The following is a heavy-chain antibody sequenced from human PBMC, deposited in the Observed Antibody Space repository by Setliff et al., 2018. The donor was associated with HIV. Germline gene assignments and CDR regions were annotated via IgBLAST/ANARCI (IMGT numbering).Heavy chain of an antibody. CDR2: ISGYNGWT. J-gene: IGHJ6*03. D-gene: IGHD6-25*01. CDR3: ARWVDDNSEGSYYHYMDV. Sequence: VKVSCKASGYTLTSYGVSWVRQAPGQGLEWMGLISGYNGWTRYPQKFQGRVTMTTDTSTSTVYMELTSLTSDDTAVYYCARWVDDNSEGSYYHYMDVWGNGASVTVSS. CDR1: GYTLTSYG. V-gene: IGHV1-18*01.